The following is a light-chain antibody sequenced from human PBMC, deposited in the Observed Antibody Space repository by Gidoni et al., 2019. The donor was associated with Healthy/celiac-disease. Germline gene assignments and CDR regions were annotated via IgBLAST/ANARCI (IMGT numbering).Light chain of an antibody. CDR2: DAS. V-gene: IGKV3-11*01. CDR1: QSVSSY. J-gene: IGKJ1*01. CDR3: QQRSSWPRT. Sequence: VLIQSPATLSLSPGERATLSCRASQSVSSYLAWYQQKPGQAPRLLIYDASTRATGIPARFSGSGSGTDFTLTISSLEPEDFAVYYCQQRSSWPRTFGQGTKVEIK.